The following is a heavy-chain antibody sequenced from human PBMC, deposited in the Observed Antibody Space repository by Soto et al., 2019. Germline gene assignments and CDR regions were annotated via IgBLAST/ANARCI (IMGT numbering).Heavy chain of an antibody. V-gene: IGHV4-39*02. D-gene: IGHD2-8*02. CDR3: ARDKITGLFDY. Sequence: SETLSLTCTVSGGSISSSRYYWGWIRQPPGKGLEWIGSFYYSGSTYYNPSLKSRFTISVDTSKNQFSLKLTSVTAADTAVYYCARDKITGLFDYWGQGTLVTVSS. CDR1: GGSISSSRYY. J-gene: IGHJ4*02. CDR2: FYYSGST.